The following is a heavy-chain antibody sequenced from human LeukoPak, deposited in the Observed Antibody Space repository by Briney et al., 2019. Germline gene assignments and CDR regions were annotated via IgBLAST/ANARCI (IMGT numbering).Heavy chain of an antibody. D-gene: IGHD6-13*01. J-gene: IGHJ4*02. CDR2: IYYIGST. CDR3: ARAPQDGSNWSHYFDH. Sequence: SETLSLTCTVSGGSISTYYWSWIRQPPGRRLEWIGYIYYIGSTNYNPSLNNRVTISIDRSRNQFSLKLNSVTPADTAVYYCARAPQDGSNWSHYFDHWGRGALVTVSS. CDR1: GGSISTYY. V-gene: IGHV4-59*01.